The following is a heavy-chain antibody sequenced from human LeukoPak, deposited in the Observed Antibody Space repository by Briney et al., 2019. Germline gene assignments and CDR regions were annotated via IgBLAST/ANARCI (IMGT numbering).Heavy chain of an antibody. CDR1: GFTFSDYY. V-gene: IGHV3-11*06. CDR3: ARVVGDVVVAATDNNWFDP. J-gene: IGHJ5*02. Sequence: GGSLRLSCAASGFTFSDYYMSWIRQAPGKGLEWVSYISSSSCYTNYADSVKGRFTISRDNAKNSLYLQMNSLRAEDTAVYYCARVVGDVVVAATDNNWFDPWGQGTLVTVSS. CDR2: ISSSSCYT. D-gene: IGHD2-15*01.